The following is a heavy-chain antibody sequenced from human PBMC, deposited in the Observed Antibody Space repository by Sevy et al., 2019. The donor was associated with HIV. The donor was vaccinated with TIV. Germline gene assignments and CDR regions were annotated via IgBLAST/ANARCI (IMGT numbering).Heavy chain of an antibody. V-gene: IGHV3-30*18. CDR1: GFTFRNYG. J-gene: IGHJ6*02. CDR2: LSYDGSHK. CDR3: AKEVKVGATNRYYFYGMDV. Sequence: GGSLRLSCAASGFTFRNYGIYWVRQAPGKGLEWVAALSYDGSHKYYGDSVKGRFTISRDNSKNTLYLQMNSLRAEDTAMYYCAKEVKVGATNRYYFYGMDVWGQGTTVTVSS. D-gene: IGHD1-26*01.